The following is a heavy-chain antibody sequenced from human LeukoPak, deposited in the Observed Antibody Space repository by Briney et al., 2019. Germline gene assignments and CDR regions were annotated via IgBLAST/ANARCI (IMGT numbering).Heavy chain of an antibody. V-gene: IGHV3-23*01. Sequence: QPGASLRLSCAASGFTFSSYAMGWVRLAPGKGLEWVSLISGSGDNSYYADSVKGRFTISRDNSKNTLYLQMNSLRAEDTAVYYCARDQWLVPKYFQHWGQGTLVTVSS. CDR3: ARDQWLVPKYFQH. D-gene: IGHD6-19*01. CDR2: ISGSGDNS. CDR1: GFTFSSYA. J-gene: IGHJ1*01.